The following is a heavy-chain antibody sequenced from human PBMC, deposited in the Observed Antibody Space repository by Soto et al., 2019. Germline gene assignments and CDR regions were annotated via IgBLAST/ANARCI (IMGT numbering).Heavy chain of an antibody. CDR1: GFTFSTHS. J-gene: IGHJ4*02. V-gene: IGHV3-48*02. D-gene: IGHD3-22*01. CDR3: VRASADSLFDD. CDR2: TSSSSNTI. Sequence: EVQLVESGGGLVQPGGSLRLSCAASGFTFSTHSMNWVRQAPGKGLAWVSYTSSSSNTIYYADSVKGRFTISIDNVKNSLYLQMNSLRDDDTAVYYCVRASADSLFDDWGQGTLGTFSS.